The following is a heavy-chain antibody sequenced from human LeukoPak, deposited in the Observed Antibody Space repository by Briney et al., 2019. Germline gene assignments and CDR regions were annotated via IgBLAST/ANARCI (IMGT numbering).Heavy chain of an antibody. J-gene: IGHJ4*02. Sequence: PSGTLSLTCTVSGASVNDNYWSWSRQTAGKTLEWIGRIYTDGSTNYNPSLKSRVAISVDTSTNQFSLFLRSVTAADTAIYYCTIGSSSGSLAYWGQGTLVTVSS. CDR1: GASVNDNY. CDR3: TIGSSSGSLAY. CDR2: IYTDGST. V-gene: IGHV4-4*07. D-gene: IGHD2-15*01.